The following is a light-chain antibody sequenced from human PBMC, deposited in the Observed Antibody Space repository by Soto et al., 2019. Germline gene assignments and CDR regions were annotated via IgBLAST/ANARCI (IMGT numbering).Light chain of an antibody. CDR1: QSVSSSW. J-gene: IGKJ1*01. Sequence: EIVLTQSPGTLSLSPGERATLSCRASQSVSSSWLAWYQQTPGQAPRLLIYGASSRATGIPDRFSGSGSGTDFTLTISRLEPEDFAVYYCQQYGSSPETLGQGTKVEIK. CDR3: QQYGSSPET. V-gene: IGKV3-20*01. CDR2: GAS.